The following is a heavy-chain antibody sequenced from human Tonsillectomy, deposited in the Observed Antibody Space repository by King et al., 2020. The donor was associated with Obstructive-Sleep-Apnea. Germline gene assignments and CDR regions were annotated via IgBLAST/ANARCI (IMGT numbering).Heavy chain of an antibody. Sequence: VPLVESGGGLVKPGGSLRLSCAASGFTFSDYYMSWIRQAPGKGLEWVSYISSSGSTIYYADSVKGRFTISRDNAKNSLYLQMNSLRAEDTAVYYCARDGYYYDSSGYFGDGDYFDYWGQGTLVTVSS. D-gene: IGHD3-22*01. J-gene: IGHJ4*02. CDR1: GFTFSDYY. CDR3: ARDGYYYDSSGYFGDGDYFDY. CDR2: ISSSGSTI. V-gene: IGHV3-11*01.